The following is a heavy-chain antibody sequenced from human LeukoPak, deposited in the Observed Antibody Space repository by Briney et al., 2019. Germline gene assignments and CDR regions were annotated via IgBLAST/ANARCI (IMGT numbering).Heavy chain of an antibody. CDR3: AELGITMIGGV. J-gene: IGHJ6*04. D-gene: IGHD3-10*02. CDR2: TNRRGDIT. V-gene: IGHV3-20*04. Sequence: PGGSLRLSCAASGYTFGDYGMSWVRQVPGKGLEWVSGTNRRGDITGYADFVKGRFTISRDNAKNSPYLQMNSLRAEDTAVYYCAELGITMIGGVWGKGTTVTISS. CDR1: GYTFGDYG.